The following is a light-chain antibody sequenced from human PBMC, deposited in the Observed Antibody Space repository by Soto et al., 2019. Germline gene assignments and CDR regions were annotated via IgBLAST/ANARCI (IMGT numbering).Light chain of an antibody. CDR3: SSQTGSATVL. Sequence: QSALTQPASVSGSPGQSITISCPGTSSDVGAYNFVSWYQQFQGQAPKLMIYEVSNRPSGVSDRFSGPKSGNTASLIISGLQAEDEADYYCSSQTGSATVLFGGGTKLTVL. V-gene: IGLV2-14*01. CDR1: SSDVGAYNF. CDR2: EVS. J-gene: IGLJ2*01.